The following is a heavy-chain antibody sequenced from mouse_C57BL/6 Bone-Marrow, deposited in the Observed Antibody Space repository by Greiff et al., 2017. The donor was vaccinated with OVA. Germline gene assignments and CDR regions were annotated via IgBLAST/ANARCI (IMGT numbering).Heavy chain of an antibody. Sequence: VQLQQSGPELVKPGASVKISCKASGYTFTDYYINWVKQRPGQGLEWIGWIFPGSGSTYYNEKFKGKATLTVDKSSSTAYMLLSSLTSEDSAFYFCAKGAGYYDLLYAMDYWGQGTSVTVSS. CDR3: AKGAGYYDLLYAMDY. CDR2: IFPGSGST. CDR1: GYTFTDYY. J-gene: IGHJ4*01. D-gene: IGHD2-3*01. V-gene: IGHV1-75*01.